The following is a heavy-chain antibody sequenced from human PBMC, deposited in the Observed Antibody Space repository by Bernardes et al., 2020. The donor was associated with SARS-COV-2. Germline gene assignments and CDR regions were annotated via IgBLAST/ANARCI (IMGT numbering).Heavy chain of an antibody. Sequence: GGSLRLSCAASGFMFSTYAMGWVRQTPGKGLEWVSAISGDGFITYYSNSVKGRFTISRDNAKNSLYLQMNSLRAEDTAVYYCARADFWSGYYLDYWGQGTLVTVSS. CDR1: GFMFSTYA. CDR3: ARADFWSGYYLDY. CDR2: ISGDGFIT. J-gene: IGHJ4*02. V-gene: IGHV3-23*01. D-gene: IGHD3-3*01.